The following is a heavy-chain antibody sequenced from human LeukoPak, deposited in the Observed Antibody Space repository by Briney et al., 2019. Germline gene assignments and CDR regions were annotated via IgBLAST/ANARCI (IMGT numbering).Heavy chain of an antibody. Sequence: ASVKVSCKASGYTFTSYAMHWVRQAPGQRLEWMGWINAGNGNTKYSQEFQGRVTITRDTSASTAYMELSSLTAEDTAMYYCLRAYHPGGWFDPWGQGTLVTVSS. V-gene: IGHV1-3*03. J-gene: IGHJ5*02. D-gene: IGHD2-21*01. CDR3: LRAYHPGGWFDP. CDR2: INAGNGNT. CDR1: GYTFTSYA.